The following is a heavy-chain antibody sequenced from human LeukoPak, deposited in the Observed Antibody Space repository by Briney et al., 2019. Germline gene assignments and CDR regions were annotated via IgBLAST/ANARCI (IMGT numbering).Heavy chain of an antibody. J-gene: IGHJ4*02. Sequence: ASVKVSCKASGYTFTGYYMHWVRQAPGQGLEWMGWINPNSGGTNYAQKFQGRVTMTRDTSISTAYMELSRLRSDDTAVYYCARSKTYGGYSIDYWGQGTLVTVSS. CDR1: GYTFTGYY. CDR2: INPNSGGT. D-gene: IGHD5-12*01. V-gene: IGHV1-2*02. CDR3: ARSKTYGGYSIDY.